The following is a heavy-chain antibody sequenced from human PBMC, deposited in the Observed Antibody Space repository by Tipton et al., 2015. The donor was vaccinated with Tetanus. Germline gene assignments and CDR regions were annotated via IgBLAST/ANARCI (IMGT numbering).Heavy chain of an antibody. V-gene: IGHV4-31*03. CDR1: GGSISNTGDY. CDR3: ARGSRYYFEY. CDR2: IYRSGST. Sequence: LRLSCTVSGGSISNTGDYWGWIRQHPGKGLEWIAYIYRSGSTYYNPSLRSRLSISVDTSKNQFSLRLSSVTAADTSVYYCARGSRYYFEYWVQGTLVTVSS. J-gene: IGHJ4*02.